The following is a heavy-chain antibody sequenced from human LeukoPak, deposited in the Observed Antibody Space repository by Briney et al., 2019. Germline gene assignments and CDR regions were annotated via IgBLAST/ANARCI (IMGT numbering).Heavy chain of an antibody. J-gene: IGHJ4*02. CDR1: GGSFSGYY. V-gene: IGHV4-34*01. CDR2: INHSGST. D-gene: IGHD3-3*01. CDR3: ARGLRFWSDYYASPFDY. Sequence: SETLSLTCAVYGGSFSGYYWSWIRQPPGKGLEWIGEINHSGSTNYNPSLKSRVTISVDTSKNQFSLKLSSVTAADTAVYYCARGLRFWSDYYASPFDYWGQGTLVTVSS.